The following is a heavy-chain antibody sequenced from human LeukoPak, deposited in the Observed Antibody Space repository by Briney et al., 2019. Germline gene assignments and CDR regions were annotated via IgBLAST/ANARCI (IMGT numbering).Heavy chain of an antibody. CDR3: ARAQFRSGDSSGYQFDY. CDR2: ISSSGSTI. Sequence: GSLRLSCAASGFTFSDYYMSWIRQAPGKGLEWVSYISSSGSTIYYADSVKGRFTISRDNAKNSLYLQMNGLRAEDTAVYYCARAQFRSGDSSGYQFDYWGQGTLVTVSS. CDR1: GFTFSDYY. D-gene: IGHD3-22*01. J-gene: IGHJ4*02. V-gene: IGHV3-11*01.